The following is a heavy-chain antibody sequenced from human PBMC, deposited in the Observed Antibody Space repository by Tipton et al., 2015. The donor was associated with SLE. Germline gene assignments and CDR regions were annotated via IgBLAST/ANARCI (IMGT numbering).Heavy chain of an antibody. CDR1: GGSFSGHY. J-gene: IGHJ4*01. V-gene: IGHV4-34*01. CDR3: ARGLGSPFDY. D-gene: IGHD3-16*01. CDR2: LNHSGGT. Sequence: GLVKPPETLSLTCAVYGGSFSGHYWSWIRQPPGKGLECVGELNHSGGTNSNPSLKSRVTISLDTSKNQFSLNLSSVTAADTAGYYCARGLGSPFDYWGQGTLVTVSS.